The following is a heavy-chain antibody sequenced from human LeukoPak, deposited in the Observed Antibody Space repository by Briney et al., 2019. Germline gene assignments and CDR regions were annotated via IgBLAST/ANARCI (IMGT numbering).Heavy chain of an antibody. V-gene: IGHV3-21*01. J-gene: IGHJ3*02. Sequence: GGSLRLSCAASGFTFSSYSMNWVRQAPGKGLEWVSSISSSSSYIYYADSVKGRFTISRDNAKNSLYLQMNSLRAEDTAVYYCARVPHPLGDAFDIWGQGTMVTVSS. CDR3: ARVPHPLGDAFDI. CDR1: GFTFSSYS. CDR2: ISSSSSYI.